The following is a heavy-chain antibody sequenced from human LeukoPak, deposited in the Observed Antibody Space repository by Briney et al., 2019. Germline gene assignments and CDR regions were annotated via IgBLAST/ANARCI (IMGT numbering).Heavy chain of an antibody. Sequence: PSETLSLTCTVSGGSISSYYWSWIRQPPGKGLEWIGYIYYSGSTNYNPSLKSRVTISVDTSKNQFSLKLSSVTAADTAVYYCARDLGTTVTPFDYWGQGTLVTVSS. CDR3: ARDLGTTVTPFDY. CDR2: IYYSGST. V-gene: IGHV4-59*01. D-gene: IGHD4-17*01. CDR1: GGSISSYY. J-gene: IGHJ4*02.